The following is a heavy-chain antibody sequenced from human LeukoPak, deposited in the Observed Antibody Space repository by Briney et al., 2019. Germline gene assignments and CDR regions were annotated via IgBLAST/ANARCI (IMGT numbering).Heavy chain of an antibody. CDR3: ARDRDYGSGTR. Sequence: GGSLRLSCAASGFTFSSYSMNWVRQAPGKGLEWVSSISSSSYIYYADSVKGRFTISRDNAKNSLYLQMNSLRAEDTAVYYCARDRDYGSGTRWGQGTLVTVSS. J-gene: IGHJ4*02. CDR2: ISSSSYI. V-gene: IGHV3-21*01. D-gene: IGHD3-10*01. CDR1: GFTFSSYS.